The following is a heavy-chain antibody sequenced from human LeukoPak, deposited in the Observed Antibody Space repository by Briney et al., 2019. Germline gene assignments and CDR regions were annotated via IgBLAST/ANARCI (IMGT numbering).Heavy chain of an antibody. D-gene: IGHD3-10*01. J-gene: IGHJ4*02. CDR1: GFTFSSYG. CDR3: AKDGITMVRGVIDY. CDR2: ISGSGGST. V-gene: IGHV3-23*01. Sequence: GGTLRLSCAASGFTFSSYGMSWVRQAPGKGLEWVSAISGSGGSTYYADSVKGRFTISRDNSKNTLYLQMNSLRAEDTAVYYCAKDGITMVRGVIDYWGQGTLVTVSS.